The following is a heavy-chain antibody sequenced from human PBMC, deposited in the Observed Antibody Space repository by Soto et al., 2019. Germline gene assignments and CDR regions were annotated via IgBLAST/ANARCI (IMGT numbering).Heavy chain of an antibody. Sequence: QLQLQESGPGLVKPSETLSLTCTVSGGSISSSSYYWGWIRQPPGKGLEWIGSIYYSGSTYYNPSRKSRVTISVDTSKNQFSLKLSSVTAADTAVYYCARLLYSGYDSDYFDYWGQGTLVTVSS. CDR1: GGSISSSSYY. V-gene: IGHV4-39*01. D-gene: IGHD5-12*01. CDR3: ARLLYSGYDSDYFDY. CDR2: IYYSGST. J-gene: IGHJ4*02.